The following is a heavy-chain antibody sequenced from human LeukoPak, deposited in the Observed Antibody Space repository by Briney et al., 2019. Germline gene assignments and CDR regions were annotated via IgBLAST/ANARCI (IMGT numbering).Heavy chain of an antibody. J-gene: IGHJ4*02. CDR1: GFTFRSYA. CDR2: ISGSGGST. D-gene: IGHD3-3*01. Sequence: GGSPRLSCAASGFTFRSYAMSWVRQAPGKGLEWVSAISGSGGSTYYADSVKGRFTISRDNSKNTLYLQMNSLRAEDTAVYYCARPWSGYTSFDYWGQGTLVTVSS. V-gene: IGHV3-23*01. CDR3: ARPWSGYTSFDY.